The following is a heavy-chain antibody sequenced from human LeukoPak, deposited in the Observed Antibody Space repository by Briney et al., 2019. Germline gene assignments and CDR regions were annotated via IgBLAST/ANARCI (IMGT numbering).Heavy chain of an antibody. CDR2: IDPSDSYT. V-gene: IGHV5-10-1*01. CDR3: ARDQSGGSTFWYFDL. D-gene: IGHD4-23*01. CDR1: EYNFANYW. J-gene: IGHJ2*01. Sequence: GESLKISYKGSEYNFANYWISWVRQMPGKGLEWMGRIDPSDSYTDYSPSFQGHVTISVDKSNNTAYLQWSGLKASDTATYYCARDQSGGSTFWYFDLWGRGTLVTVSS.